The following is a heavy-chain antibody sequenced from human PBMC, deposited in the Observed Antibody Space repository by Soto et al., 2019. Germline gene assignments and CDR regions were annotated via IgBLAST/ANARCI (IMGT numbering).Heavy chain of an antibody. V-gene: IGHV3-30*18. J-gene: IGHJ4*02. CDR3: AKVYYDFWSGYSHFDY. CDR2: ISYDGSNK. D-gene: IGHD3-3*01. CDR1: GFTFSSYG. Sequence: QVQLVESGGGVVQPGRSLRLSCGASGFTFSSYGMHWVRQAPGKGLEWVAVISYDGSNKYYADSVKGRFTISRDNSKNTLYLQMNSLRAEDTAVYYCAKVYYDFWSGYSHFDYWGQGTLVTVSS.